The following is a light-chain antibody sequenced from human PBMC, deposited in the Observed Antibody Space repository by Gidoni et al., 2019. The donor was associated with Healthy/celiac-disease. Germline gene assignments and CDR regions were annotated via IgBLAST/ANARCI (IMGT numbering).Light chain of an antibody. J-gene: IGKJ1*01. CDR2: WAS. Sequence: DVVMTQSPDSLAVSLGESATITCKSSKSVLYSSNNTNYLAGYQQKPGQPPKLLIYWASTRESGVHDRFRGSGSGTDFTLTISSLQAEDVAVYYCQQYYSTPWTFGQGNKVEIK. CDR1: KSVLYSSNNTNY. V-gene: IGKV4-1*01. CDR3: QQYYSTPWT.